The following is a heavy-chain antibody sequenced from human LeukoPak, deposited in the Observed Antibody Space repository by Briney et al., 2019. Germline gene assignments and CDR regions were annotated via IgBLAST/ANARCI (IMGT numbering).Heavy chain of an antibody. CDR1: GFTFSSYG. CDR2: ISYDGSNK. Sequence: GRSLRLSCAASGFTFSSYGMHWVRQAPGKGLEWVAVISYDGSNKFYADSVKGRFTISRDNSKNTLYLQMNSLRAEDTAVYYCAKGSHSSYYYDSSGFDYWGQGTLVTVSS. J-gene: IGHJ4*02. CDR3: AKGSHSSYYYDSSGFDY. V-gene: IGHV3-30*18. D-gene: IGHD3-22*01.